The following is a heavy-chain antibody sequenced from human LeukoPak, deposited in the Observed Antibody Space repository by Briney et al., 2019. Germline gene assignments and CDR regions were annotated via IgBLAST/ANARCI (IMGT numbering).Heavy chain of an antibody. J-gene: IGHJ5*02. D-gene: IGHD1-26*01. Sequence: PGRSLRLSCAASGFTFSSYAMHWVRQAPGKGLEWVAVISYDGSNKYYADFVKGRFTISRDNSKNTLYLQMNSLRAEDTAVYYCARDRSVTRNWFDPXXXGTLVTVSS. CDR1: GFTFSSYA. CDR3: ARDRSVTRNWFDP. CDR2: ISYDGSNK. V-gene: IGHV3-30-3*01.